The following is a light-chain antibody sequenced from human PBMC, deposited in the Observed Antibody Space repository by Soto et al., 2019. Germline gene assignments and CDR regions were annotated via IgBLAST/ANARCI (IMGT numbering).Light chain of an antibody. CDR1: QSISSY. CDR3: QQTDSFPRT. J-gene: IGKJ1*01. Sequence: DVQMTQSPSSLSASVGDRVTITCRASQSISSYLNWYQHKPGKAPELLIYAASSLQTGVPSRFSSSRSGTEYALTLNSLQREYFVTNYCQQTDSFPRTFGQGTKVEMK. V-gene: IGKV1-39*01. CDR2: AAS.